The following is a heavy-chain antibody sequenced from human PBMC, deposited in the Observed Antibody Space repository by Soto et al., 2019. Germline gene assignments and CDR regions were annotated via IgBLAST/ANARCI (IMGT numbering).Heavy chain of an antibody. CDR3: ARGQNRYAYNYVVYSWPFDY. D-gene: IGHD3-16*01. Sequence: SSETLSLTCAVYGGPFSDYPWTLIRQPPGKGLEWIGEIDHSGSTNYNPSLKSRVALSVDTSKNQFSLKLRSVTAADTAVYYCARGQNRYAYNYVVYSWPFDYGGQGTLVSVSS. J-gene: IGHJ4*02. V-gene: IGHV4-34*01. CDR1: GGPFSDYP. CDR2: IDHSGST.